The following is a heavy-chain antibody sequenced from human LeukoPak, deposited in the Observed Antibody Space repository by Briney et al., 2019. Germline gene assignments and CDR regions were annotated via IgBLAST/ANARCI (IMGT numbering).Heavy chain of an antibody. CDR1: SFTFSSYA. J-gene: IGHJ4*02. D-gene: IGHD3-3*01. V-gene: IGHV3-23*01. Sequence: TGRSLRPSCAASSFTFSSYAIRWVRQAPGNGLEWVSAISGSGGSTYYADCVEGRFTICRDNSKNTLYLQMNSLRAEDTAVYYCAGHVLRFLEWLSTPFDYWGQGTLVTVS. CDR2: ISGSGGST. CDR3: AGHVLRFLEWLSTPFDY.